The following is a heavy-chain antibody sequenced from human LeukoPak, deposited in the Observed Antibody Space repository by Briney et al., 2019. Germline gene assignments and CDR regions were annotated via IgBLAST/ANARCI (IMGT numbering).Heavy chain of an antibody. Sequence: GGSLRLSCAASGFTFNDYYMSWIRQAPGKGLEWVSYISSSSSYTNYADSVKGRFTISRDNAKNSLYLQMNSLRAEDTAVYYCARDGTQDYYFDYWGQGTLVTVSS. CDR3: ARDGTQDYYFDY. CDR2: ISSSSSYT. J-gene: IGHJ4*02. D-gene: IGHD1-1*01. V-gene: IGHV3-11*06. CDR1: GFTFNDYY.